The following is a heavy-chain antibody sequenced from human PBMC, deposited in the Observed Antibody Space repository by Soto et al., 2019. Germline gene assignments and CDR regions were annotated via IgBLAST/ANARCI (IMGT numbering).Heavy chain of an antibody. CDR3: ARDLVVVPAAITGYYYYYYGMDV. CDR1: GFTFSSYA. D-gene: IGHD2-2*01. CDR2: ISYDGSNK. Sequence: QTGGSLRLSCAASGFTFSSYAMHWVRQAPGKGLEWVAVISYDGSNKYYADSVKGRFTISRDNSKNTLYLQMNSLRAEDTAVYYCARDLVVVPAAITGYYYYYYGMDVWGQGTTVTVSS. V-gene: IGHV3-30-3*01. J-gene: IGHJ6*02.